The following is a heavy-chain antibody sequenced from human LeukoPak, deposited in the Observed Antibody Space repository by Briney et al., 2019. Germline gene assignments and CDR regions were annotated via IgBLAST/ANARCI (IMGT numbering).Heavy chain of an antibody. CDR2: IWYDGSNK. CDR3: ARARGNWNYGYFQH. CDR1: GFTFSSYG. Sequence: GGSLRLSCAASGFTFSSYGMHWVRQAPGKGLEWVAVIWYDGSNKYYADSVKGRFTISRDNSKNTLYLQMNSLRAEDTAVYYCARARGNWNYGYFQHWGQGTLVTVSP. V-gene: IGHV3-33*01. D-gene: IGHD1-7*01. J-gene: IGHJ1*01.